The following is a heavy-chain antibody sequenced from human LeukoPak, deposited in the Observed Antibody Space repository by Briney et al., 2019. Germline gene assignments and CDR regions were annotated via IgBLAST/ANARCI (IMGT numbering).Heavy chain of an antibody. V-gene: IGHV4-39*07. D-gene: IGHD4/OR15-4a*01. CDR2: IYYSGST. CDR3: ARVVLRNYYYYYMDV. CDR1: GGSISSSSYY. Sequence: SETLSLTCAVSGGSISSSSYYWGWIRQPPGKGLEWIGSIYYSGSTYYNPSLKSRVTISVDTSKNQFSLKLSSVTAADTAVYYCARVVLRNYYYYYMDVWGKGTTVTVSS. J-gene: IGHJ6*03.